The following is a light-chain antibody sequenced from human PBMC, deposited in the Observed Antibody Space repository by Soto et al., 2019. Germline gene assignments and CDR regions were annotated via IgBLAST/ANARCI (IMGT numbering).Light chain of an antibody. CDR3: NSYTSSSTVV. Sequence: QSALTQPASVSGSPGQSITISCTGTSSDVGGYNYVSWYQQHPGKAPKLMIYEVSDRPSGVSNRFSGSKSDNTASLTISGLQAGDEAYYYCNSYTSSSTVVFGGGTKLTVL. CDR1: SSDVGGYNY. J-gene: IGLJ2*01. V-gene: IGLV2-14*01. CDR2: EVS.